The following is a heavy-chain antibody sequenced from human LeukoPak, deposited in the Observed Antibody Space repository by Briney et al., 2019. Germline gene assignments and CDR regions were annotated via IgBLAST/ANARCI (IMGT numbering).Heavy chain of an antibody. CDR3: ARLTRLSTSPDRYYLDY. D-gene: IGHD6-6*01. CDR2: IYYSGST. CDR1: GGSISSHC. Sequence: SETLSLTCTVSGGSISSHCWSWIRQPPGKGLEWIGYIYYSGSTNYNPSLKSRVTISVDTSKNQFSLKLSSVTAADSAVYYCARLTRLSTSPDRYYLDYWGQGTLVTVSS. J-gene: IGHJ4*02. V-gene: IGHV4-59*08.